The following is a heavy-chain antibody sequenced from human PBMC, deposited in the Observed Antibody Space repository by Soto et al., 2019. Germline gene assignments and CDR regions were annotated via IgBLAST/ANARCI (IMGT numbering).Heavy chain of an antibody. CDR3: AKGRRFWSGPNKFEY. Sequence: SLRLSCAASGFTFDDYAMHWVRQAPGKGLEWVSGISWNSGSIGYADSVKGRFTISRDNAKNSLYLQMNSLRAEDTALYYCAKGRRFWSGPNKFEYWGQG. J-gene: IGHJ4*02. V-gene: IGHV3-9*01. CDR2: ISWNSGSI. CDR1: GFTFDDYA. D-gene: IGHD3-3*01.